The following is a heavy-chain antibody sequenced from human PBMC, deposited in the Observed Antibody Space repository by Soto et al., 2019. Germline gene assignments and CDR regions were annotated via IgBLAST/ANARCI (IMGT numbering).Heavy chain of an antibody. CDR3: ARGGGYSSSSGWFDP. D-gene: IGHD6-6*01. Sequence: PGGSLRLSCAASGFTFSSYSMNWVRQAPGKGLEWVSSISSSSSYIYYADSVKGRFTISRDNAKNSLYLQMNSLRAEDTAVYYCARGGGYSSSSGWFDPWGQGTLVTVSS. CDR1: GFTFSSYS. CDR2: ISSSSSYI. J-gene: IGHJ5*02. V-gene: IGHV3-21*01.